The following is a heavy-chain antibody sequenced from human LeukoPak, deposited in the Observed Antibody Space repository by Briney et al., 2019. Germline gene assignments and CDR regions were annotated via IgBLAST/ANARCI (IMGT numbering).Heavy chain of an antibody. V-gene: IGHV4-30-4*01. CDR1: GGSISSGDYY. J-gene: IGHJ4*02. CDR3: ARATDVYSFDY. CDR2: IYYSRRT. Sequence: TSSETLSLTCTVSGGSISSGDYYWSWIRQPPGKGLEWIGYIYYSRRTYYNPSLKSRVTISVDTSKNQFSLKLSSVTAADTAVYYCARATDVYSFDYWGQGTLVTVSS.